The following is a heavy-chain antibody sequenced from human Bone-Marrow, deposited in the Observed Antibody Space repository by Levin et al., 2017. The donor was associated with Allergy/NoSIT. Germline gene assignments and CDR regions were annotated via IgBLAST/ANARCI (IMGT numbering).Heavy chain of an antibody. Sequence: GGSLRLSCAASGFTFSSYSMNWVRQAPGKGLEWVSSISSSSSYIYYADSVKGRFTISRDNAKNSLYLQMNSLRAEDTAVYYCARVVVDTAMVWNWFDPWGQGTLVTVSS. J-gene: IGHJ5*02. V-gene: IGHV3-21*01. D-gene: IGHD5-18*01. CDR3: ARVVVDTAMVWNWFDP. CDR2: ISSSSSYI. CDR1: GFTFSSYS.